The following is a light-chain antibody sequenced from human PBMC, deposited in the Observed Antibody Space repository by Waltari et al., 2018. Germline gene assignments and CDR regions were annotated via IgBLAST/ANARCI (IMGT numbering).Light chain of an antibody. J-gene: IGLJ2*01. CDR3: CSYAGGATWL. CDR2: GDT. CDR1: SSDVGGYNF. V-gene: IGLV2-23*01. Sequence: QSALTQPASVSESPGQSITISCTATSSDVGGYNFVSWYQQSGKAPKLMIYGDTKRPAGVSARFSGSKSGSTAALTISGLQAEDEADYYCCSYAGGATWLFGGGTKLTVL.